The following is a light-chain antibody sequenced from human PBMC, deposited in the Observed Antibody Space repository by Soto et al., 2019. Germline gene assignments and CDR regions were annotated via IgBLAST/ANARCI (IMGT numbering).Light chain of an antibody. CDR2: GAS. V-gene: IGKV3-20*01. J-gene: IGKJ1*01. CDR3: QQYGTSPWT. Sequence: EIVLTQSPGTLSLSPGERATLSCRASQSSSSSYLAWYQQKPGQAPRLLIYGASSRAVGIPDNFSGSGSGTDFTLTIRRLEPEDFAVYYCQQYGTSPWTFGQGTKVEIK. CDR1: QSSSSSY.